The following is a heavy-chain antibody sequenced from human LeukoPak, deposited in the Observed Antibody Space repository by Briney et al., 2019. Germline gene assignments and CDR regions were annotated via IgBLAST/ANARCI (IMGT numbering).Heavy chain of an antibody. CDR3: AKEGVQQLVQSSWFDP. D-gene: IGHD6-13*01. J-gene: IGHJ5*02. Sequence: PGGSLRLSCAASGFTFSSYGMHWVRQAPGKGLEWVAVISYDGSNKYYADSVKGRFTISRDNSKNTLYLQMNSLRAEDTAVYYCAKEGVQQLVQSSWFDPWGQGTLVTVSS. V-gene: IGHV3-30*18. CDR2: ISYDGSNK. CDR1: GFTFSSYG.